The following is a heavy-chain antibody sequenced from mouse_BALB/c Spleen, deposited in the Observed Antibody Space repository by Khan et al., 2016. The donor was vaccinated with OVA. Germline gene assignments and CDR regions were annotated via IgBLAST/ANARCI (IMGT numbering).Heavy chain of an antibody. CDR3: AREPYAMDY. J-gene: IGHJ4*01. CDR2: INTYTGEP. Sequence: QIQLVQSGPELKKPGETVKISCKASGYTFTNYGMNWVKQAPGKGLKWMGWINTYTGEPTYADDFKGRFAFSLETSARTAYLQINNLNNEDTATYFCAREPYAMDYWGQGTSVTVSS. V-gene: IGHV9-3-1*01. CDR1: GYTFTNYG.